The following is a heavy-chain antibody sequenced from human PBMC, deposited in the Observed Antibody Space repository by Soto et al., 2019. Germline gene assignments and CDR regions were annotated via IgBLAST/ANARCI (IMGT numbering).Heavy chain of an antibody. J-gene: IGHJ4*02. CDR1: GGSFSGYY. V-gene: IGHV4-34*01. D-gene: IGHD3-22*01. CDR3: ARKGPNYYDSSGYYRY. CDR2: INHSGST. Sequence: SETLSLTCAVYGGSFSGYYWSWIRQPPGKGLEWIGEINHSGSTNYNPSLKSRVTISVDTSKNQFSLKLSSVTAADTAVYYCARKGPNYYDSSGYYRYWGQGTLVTVSS.